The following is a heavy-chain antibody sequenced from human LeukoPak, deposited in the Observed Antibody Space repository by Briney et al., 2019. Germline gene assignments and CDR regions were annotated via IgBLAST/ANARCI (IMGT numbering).Heavy chain of an antibody. V-gene: IGHV3-74*01. Sequence: GGSLRLSCAASGFTFSSYWMHWGRQPSGKGLVWVSRINRDGSGTSYVDSVKGRFTISRDNAKNTVYLQMNSLRAEDTAVYYCARDSNYGMDVWGQGTTVTVSS. CDR2: INRDGSGT. CDR1: GFTFSSYW. CDR3: ARDSNYGMDV. J-gene: IGHJ6*02.